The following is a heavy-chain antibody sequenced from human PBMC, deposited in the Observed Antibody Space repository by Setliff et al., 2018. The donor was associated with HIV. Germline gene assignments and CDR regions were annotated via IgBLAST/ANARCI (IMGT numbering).Heavy chain of an antibody. V-gene: IGHV4-59*01. D-gene: IGHD3-3*01. Sequence: SETLSLTCTVSGLSMSYNYWTWIRQSPGKGLEWIGYVHYSGSTSYNPSLKSRVTISVDTSKKKFSLKLTSMTATDTAVYYCSSEKKAWSVSDSFYEYWGQGVPVTVSS. CDR2: VHYSGST. CDR3: SSEKKAWSVSDSFYEY. J-gene: IGHJ4*02. CDR1: GLSMSYNY.